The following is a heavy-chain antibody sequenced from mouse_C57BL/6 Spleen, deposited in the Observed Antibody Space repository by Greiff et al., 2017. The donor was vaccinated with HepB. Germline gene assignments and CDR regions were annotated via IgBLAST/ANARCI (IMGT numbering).Heavy chain of an antibody. CDR2: IIYSGST. V-gene: IGHV3-8*01. CDR3: ARYPCGSSYGWYFDV. J-gene: IGHJ1*03. D-gene: IGHD1-1*01. Sequence: EVQRVESGPGLAKPSQTLSLTCSVTGYSITSDYWNWIRKFPGNKLEYMGYIIYSGSTYYNPSLKSRISITRDTSKNQYYLQLNSVTTEDTATYYCARYPCGSSYGWYFDVWGTGTTVTVAS. CDR1: GYSITSDY.